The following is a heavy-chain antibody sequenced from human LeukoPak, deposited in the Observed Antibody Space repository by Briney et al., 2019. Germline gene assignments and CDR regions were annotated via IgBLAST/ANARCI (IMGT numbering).Heavy chain of an antibody. J-gene: IGHJ4*02. V-gene: IGHV3-53*01. Sequence: GGSLRLSCAASRFTVSSSFMSWVRQAPGKGLEWVAVFYSGGSTYYADSVKGRFTISRDNSKNTLYLQMNSLRAEDTAVYYCAKDGVAYSFEYWGKGTLVIVST. CDR2: FYSGGST. CDR1: RFTVSSSF. D-gene: IGHD3-3*01. CDR3: AKDGVAYSFEY.